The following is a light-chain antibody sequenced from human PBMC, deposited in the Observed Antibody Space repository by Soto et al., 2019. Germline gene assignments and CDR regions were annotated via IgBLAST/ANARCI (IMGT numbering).Light chain of an antibody. Sequence: QSALTQPASVSGSPGQSITISCTGTSSDVGGYNYVSWYQQHPGKAPKLMIYEVSNRPSGVSNRFSGSKSGNTASLTISGLQAEDEADYYCSSYTSSDTPYVCGTGTKLTVL. CDR3: SSYTSSDTPYV. J-gene: IGLJ1*01. CDR1: SSDVGGYNY. V-gene: IGLV2-14*01. CDR2: EVS.